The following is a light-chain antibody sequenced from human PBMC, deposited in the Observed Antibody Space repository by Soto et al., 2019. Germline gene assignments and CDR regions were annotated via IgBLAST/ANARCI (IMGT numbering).Light chain of an antibody. CDR2: DAS. CDR1: QSIRSW. V-gene: IGKV1-5*01. Sequence: DIQMTQSPSTLSASVGDRVTITCRASQSIRSWLAWYQQKPGKAPNLLIYDASSLESGVPSRFNGSGAGTEFTLTISSLQSDDFATYYCQQYNSYSRTFGQGTKVEIK. J-gene: IGKJ1*01. CDR3: QQYNSYSRT.